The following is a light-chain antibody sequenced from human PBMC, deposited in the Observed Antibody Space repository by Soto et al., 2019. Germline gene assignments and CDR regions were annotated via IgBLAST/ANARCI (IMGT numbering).Light chain of an antibody. Sequence: AIRMTQSPSSLSASTGDRVTITCRASQGISSYLAWYQQKPGKAPKLVIYAASTLQRGVPSRFSGSGSGTAFTLPISCLQSEDFATYYCQQYYSYPRTFGQGTKLEIK. V-gene: IGKV1-8*01. CDR3: QQYYSYPRT. CDR1: QGISSY. J-gene: IGKJ1*01. CDR2: AAS.